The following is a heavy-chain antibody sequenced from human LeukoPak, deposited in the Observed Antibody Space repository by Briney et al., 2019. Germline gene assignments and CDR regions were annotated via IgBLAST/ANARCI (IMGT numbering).Heavy chain of an antibody. CDR3: ATNRLLYGRYFDLDFDY. J-gene: IGHJ4*02. CDR2: ISGSGGRK. CDR1: RFTFNIYP. V-gene: IGHV3-23*01. Sequence: PGVSLRLSCAAWRFTFNIYPMRWLPQSPGKALEGLSAISGSGGRKNHAASVKGRFTISRDHSKNTLYLKMNRLRAEETAVYYCATNRLLYGRYFDLDFDYWGQGTLVTVSS. D-gene: IGHD3-9*01.